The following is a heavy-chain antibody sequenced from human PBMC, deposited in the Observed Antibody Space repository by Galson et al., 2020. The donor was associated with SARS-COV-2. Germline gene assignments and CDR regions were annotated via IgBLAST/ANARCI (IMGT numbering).Heavy chain of an antibody. Sequence: GGSLRLSCEASGFTFSSFEMNWVRQAPGKGLEWISYISNSGDTRYYADSVEGRFTISRDNAKSSLYLQMNSLRAKDTAVYYCARDLAGNWNDRWGQGTLVTVSS. CDR3: ARDLAGNWNDR. D-gene: IGHD1-1*01. CDR1: GFTFSSFE. CDR2: ISNSGDTR. V-gene: IGHV3-48*03. J-gene: IGHJ4*02.